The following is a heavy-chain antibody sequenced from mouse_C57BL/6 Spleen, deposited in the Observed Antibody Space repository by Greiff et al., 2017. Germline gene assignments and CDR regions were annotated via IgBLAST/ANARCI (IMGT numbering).Heavy chain of an antibody. D-gene: IGHD1-1*01. Sequence: VKLQESGPGLVQPSQCLSITCTASGFSLTSYGVHWVRQSPGKGLEWLGVIWSGGSTDYNAAFISRLSISKDNSKSQVFFKMNSLQADDTAIYYCARNDITTVYFDYWGQGTTLTVSS. J-gene: IGHJ2*01. CDR3: ARNDITTVYFDY. CDR2: IWSGGST. CDR1: GFSLTSYG. V-gene: IGHV2-2*01.